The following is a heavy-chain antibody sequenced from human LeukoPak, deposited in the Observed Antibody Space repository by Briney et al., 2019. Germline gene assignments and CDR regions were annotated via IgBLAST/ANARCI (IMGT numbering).Heavy chain of an antibody. V-gene: IGHV3-30*02. CDR2: IRYDGSNK. D-gene: IGHD2-2*02. CDR3: AKQIGVVPAAIRGYYFDY. CDR1: GFTFSSYG. Sequence: GGSLRLSCAASGFTFSSYGMHWVRQAPGKGLEWVAFIRYDGSNKYYADSVKGRFTISRDNSKNTLYLQMDSLRAEDTAVYYCAKQIGVVPAAIRGYYFDYWGQGTLVTVSS. J-gene: IGHJ4*02.